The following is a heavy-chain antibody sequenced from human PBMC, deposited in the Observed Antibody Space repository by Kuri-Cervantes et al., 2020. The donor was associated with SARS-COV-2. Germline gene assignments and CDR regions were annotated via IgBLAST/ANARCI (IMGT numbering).Heavy chain of an antibody. CDR3: AKDQYDFWSGYYFDY. V-gene: IGHV3-15*01. D-gene: IGHD3-3*01. J-gene: IGHJ4*02. CDR2: IKSKTDGGTT. Sequence: GESLKISCAASGFTFSNAWMSWVRQAPGKGLEWVGRIKSKTDGGTTDYAAPVKGRFTISRDDSKNTLYLQMNSLRAEDTAVYYCAKDQYDFWSGYYFDYWGQGTLVTVSS. CDR1: GFTFSNAW.